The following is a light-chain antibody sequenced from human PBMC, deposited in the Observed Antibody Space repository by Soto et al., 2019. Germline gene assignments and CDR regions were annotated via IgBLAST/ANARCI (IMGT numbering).Light chain of an antibody. CDR3: QQRINWPLFT. J-gene: IGKJ3*01. CDR2: DAS. V-gene: IGKV3-11*01. CDR1: QSVGSS. Sequence: EIVLTQSPATLSLSPGERGTLSCRASQSVGSSLAWYQQKPGQAPRLLIYDASNRATGTPARFSGSGSGTDFTLTISSLEPEDFAVYYCQQRINWPLFTFGPGTEVDIK.